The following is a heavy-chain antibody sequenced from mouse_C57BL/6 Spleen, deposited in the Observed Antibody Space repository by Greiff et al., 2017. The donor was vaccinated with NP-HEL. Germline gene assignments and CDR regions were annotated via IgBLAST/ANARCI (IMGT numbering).Heavy chain of an antibody. Sequence: EVQGVESGGDLVKPGGSLKLSCAASGFTFSSYGMSWVRQTPDKRLEWVATISSGGSYTYYPDSVKGRFTISRDNAKNTLYLQMSSLKSEDTAMYYCARQTDYGSSYYDVWGTGTTVTVSS. D-gene: IGHD1-1*01. CDR3: ARQTDYGSSYYDV. V-gene: IGHV5-6*01. CDR2: ISSGGSYT. J-gene: IGHJ1*03. CDR1: GFTFSSYG.